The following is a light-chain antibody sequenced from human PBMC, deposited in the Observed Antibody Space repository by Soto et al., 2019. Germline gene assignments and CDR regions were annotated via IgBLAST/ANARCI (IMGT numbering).Light chain of an antibody. CDR3: QQYNNWPQT. J-gene: IGKJ1*01. Sequence: DIVMTQSPATLSVSPGERASLSCMASQSVNRNLAWYQQKPGQAPRLLIFGPSTRATGVPGRFSGSGSGTECTLTISSLQSEDVAVYYCQQYNNWPQTFCQGTKVDIK. V-gene: IGKV3-15*01. CDR1: QSVNRN. CDR2: GPS.